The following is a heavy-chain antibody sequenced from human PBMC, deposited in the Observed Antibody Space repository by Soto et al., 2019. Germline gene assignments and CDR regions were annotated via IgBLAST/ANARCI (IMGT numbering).Heavy chain of an antibody. J-gene: IGHJ6*02. CDR3: TKRNDFWSGNYYYYGMDV. CDR2: IYYSGST. CDR1: GGSISSSSYY. Sequence: SVTLSLTCTVSGGSISSSSYYWGWIRQPPWKGLEWIGSIYYSGSTYYNPSLKSRVTISVDTSKNQFSLKLSSVTAADTAVYYCTKRNDFWSGNYYYYGMDVWGQGTTVTVSS. D-gene: IGHD3-3*01. V-gene: IGHV4-39*01.